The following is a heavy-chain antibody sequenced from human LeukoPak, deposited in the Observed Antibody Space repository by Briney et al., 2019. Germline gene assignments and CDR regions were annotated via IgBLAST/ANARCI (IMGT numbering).Heavy chain of an antibody. CDR2: ISYDGSNK. V-gene: IGHV3-30*03. CDR1: GFTFSSYG. CDR3: AVSNWMDP. Sequence: GGFLRLSCAASGFTFSSYGMHWVRQAPGKGLEWVAVISYDGSNKYYADSVKGRFTISRDNAKNTLHLQMDSLTVEDTAVYYCAVSNWMDPWGQGTLVTVSS. J-gene: IGHJ5*02.